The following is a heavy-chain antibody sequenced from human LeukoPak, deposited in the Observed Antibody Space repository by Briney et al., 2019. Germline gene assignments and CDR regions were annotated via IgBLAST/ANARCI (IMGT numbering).Heavy chain of an antibody. J-gene: IGHJ3*02. V-gene: IGHV3-9*01. D-gene: IGHD4-17*01. CDR2: ISWNSGSI. CDR1: GFTFDDYA. CDR3: AKSYGPPGDDYGDSGWLLYDAFDI. Sequence: PGGSLRLSCAASGFTFDDYAMHWARQAPGKGLEGVSGISWNSGSIGYADSVKGRFTISRVKAKNCLYLQMNSLRAEDTALYYCAKSYGPPGDDYGDSGWLLYDAFDIWGQGTMVTVSS.